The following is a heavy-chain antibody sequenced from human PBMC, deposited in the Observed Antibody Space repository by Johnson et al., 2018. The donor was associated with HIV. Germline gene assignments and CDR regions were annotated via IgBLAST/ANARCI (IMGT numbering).Heavy chain of an antibody. CDR2: ISYDGSNK. CDR3: ARDLAGTERGNAFDI. J-gene: IGHJ3*02. CDR1: GFKFDDYA. D-gene: IGHD1-1*01. V-gene: IGHV3-30-3*01. Sequence: QVHLVESGGGLAEPGRSLRLSCEASGFKFDDYAMHWVRQAPGKGLEWVAVISYDGSNKYYADSVKGRFTISRDNSKNTLYLQMNSLRAEDTAVYYCARDLAGTERGNAFDIWGQGTMVTVSS.